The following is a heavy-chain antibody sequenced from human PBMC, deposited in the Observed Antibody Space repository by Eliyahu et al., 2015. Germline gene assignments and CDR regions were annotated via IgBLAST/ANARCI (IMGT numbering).Heavy chain of an antibody. J-gene: IGHJ4*02. V-gene: IGHV3-21*01. CDR3: ARIGPDNWYDSGGYDY. CDR1: GFIFGSYG. CDR2: ISSTSVYI. D-gene: IGHD3-22*01. Sequence: EVQLEESGGGLVKPGGSLRLSCAASGFIFGSYGMNWVRQAPGKGLEWVASISSTSVYIYYADSLKGRITISRDNAKNSLYLQMNSLRAEDTAVYYCARIGPDNWYDSGGYDYWGQGTVVTVSS.